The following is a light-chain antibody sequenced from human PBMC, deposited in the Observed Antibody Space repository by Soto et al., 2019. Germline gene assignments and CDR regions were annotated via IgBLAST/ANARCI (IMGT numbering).Light chain of an antibody. Sequence: ENVLTQSPGTLSLSPGERATLSYRASQTVASYLGWYQKKPGQAPRLLIYGASNRATGIPDRFSGSGSGTDFTLTISRLEPEDFAVYYCQHYGGPPPWTFGQGTKVEIK. CDR3: QHYGGPPPWT. CDR2: GAS. CDR1: QTVASY. J-gene: IGKJ1*01. V-gene: IGKV3-20*01.